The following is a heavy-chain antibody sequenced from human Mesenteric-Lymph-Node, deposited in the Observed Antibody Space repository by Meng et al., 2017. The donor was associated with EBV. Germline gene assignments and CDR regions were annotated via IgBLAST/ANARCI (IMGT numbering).Heavy chain of an antibody. CDR1: GFSVSTNY. J-gene: IGHJ4*02. Sequence: VSLWGSGGTCIQRGGSLRLSCASSGFSVSTNYLTWVRQSPGKGLEWVSLISSGGITFYADSVKGRFTVSRDDSKNTVYLQMNSLRGEDTALYYCATMEMGAYQYWGPGTLVTVSS. V-gene: IGHV3-53*01. CDR2: ISSGGIT. CDR3: ATMEMGAYQY. D-gene: IGHD3-16*01.